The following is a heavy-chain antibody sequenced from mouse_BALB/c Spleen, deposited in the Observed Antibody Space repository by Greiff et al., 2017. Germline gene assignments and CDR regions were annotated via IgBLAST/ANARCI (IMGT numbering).Heavy chain of an antibody. J-gene: IGHJ2*01. CDR3: ARQDYGYNFDY. V-gene: IGHV5-9-3*01. CDR1: GFTFSSYA. Sequence: EVKLVESGGDLVKPGGSLKLSCAASGFTFSSYAMSWVRQTPEKRLEWVATISSGGSYTYYPDSVKGRFTISRDNAKNTLYLQMGSLRSEDTAMYYCARQDYGYNFDYWGQGTTLTVSS. CDR2: ISSGGSYT. D-gene: IGHD1-2*01.